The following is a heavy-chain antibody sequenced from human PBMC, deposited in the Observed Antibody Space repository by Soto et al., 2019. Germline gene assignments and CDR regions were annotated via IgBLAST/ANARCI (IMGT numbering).Heavy chain of an antibody. CDR1: GDSVSSYY. J-gene: IGHJ6*02. CDR3: ERDQVLADPWYYGMDV. CDR2: IYDSENI. V-gene: IGHV4-59*02. Sequence: PSETLSLTCTVSGDSVSSYYWSWIRQPPGKGLEWIGYIYDSENINYNPSLKSRVTISVDTSKNQFSLKVRSVTAADTAIYYCERDQVLADPWYYGMDVWGQGTTVTVSS. D-gene: IGHD2-15*01.